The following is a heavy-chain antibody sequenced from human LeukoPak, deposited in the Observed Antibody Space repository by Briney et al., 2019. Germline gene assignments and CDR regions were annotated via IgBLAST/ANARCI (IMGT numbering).Heavy chain of an antibody. J-gene: IGHJ3*02. V-gene: IGHV4-4*07. CDR1: GGSISSYY. D-gene: IGHD2-15*01. CDR2: IYTSGST. Sequence: PSETLSLXCTVSGGSISSYYWSWIRQPAGKGLEWIGRIYTSGSTNYNPSLKSRVTMSVDTSKNQFSLKLSSVTAADTAVYYCAREILLLSRDAFDIWGQGTMVTVSS. CDR3: AREILLLSRDAFDI.